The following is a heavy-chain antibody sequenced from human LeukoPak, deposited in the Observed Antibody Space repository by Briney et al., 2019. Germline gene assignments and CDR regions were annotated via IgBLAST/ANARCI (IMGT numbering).Heavy chain of an antibody. Sequence: PGGSLRLSCAASGFTFSSYGMHWVRQAPGKGLEWVAVISYDGSNKYYADSVKGRFTISRDNSKNTLYLQMNSLRAEDTAVYYCAKELKLYSGSSYYYYYYMDVWGKGTTVTISS. D-gene: IGHD1-26*01. CDR2: ISYDGSNK. CDR1: GFTFSSYG. CDR3: AKELKLYSGSSYYYYYYMDV. J-gene: IGHJ6*03. V-gene: IGHV3-30*18.